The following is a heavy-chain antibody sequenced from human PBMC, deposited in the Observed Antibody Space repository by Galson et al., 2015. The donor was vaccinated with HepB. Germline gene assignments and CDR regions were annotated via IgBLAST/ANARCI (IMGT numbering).Heavy chain of an antibody. Sequence: SVKVSCKASGYTFTSYGISWVRQAPGKGLEWMGGFDPEDGETIYAQKFQGRVTMTEDTSTDTAYMELSSLRSEDTAVYYCATDPLQSGYGMDVWGQGTTVTVSS. CDR3: ATDPLQSGYGMDV. D-gene: IGHD4-11*01. J-gene: IGHJ6*02. V-gene: IGHV1-24*01. CDR1: GYTFTSYG. CDR2: FDPEDGET.